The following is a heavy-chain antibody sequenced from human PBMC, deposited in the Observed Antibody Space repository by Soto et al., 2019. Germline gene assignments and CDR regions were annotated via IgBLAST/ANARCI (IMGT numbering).Heavy chain of an antibody. CDR2: IFYSGGT. CDR1: GGSILDSTYY. V-gene: IGHV4-39*01. CDR3: ARQASGYYYGWFDP. Sequence: QLLLQESGPGLVKPSETLSLTCTVSGGSILDSTYYWAWIRQSPGKGLEWIGTIFYSGGTFYTPSLQSPVTMPVDTPNNHFSLKLSSVTAADTAGYYCARQASGYYYGWFDPWGQGTLVTVSS. D-gene: IGHD3-22*01. J-gene: IGHJ5*02.